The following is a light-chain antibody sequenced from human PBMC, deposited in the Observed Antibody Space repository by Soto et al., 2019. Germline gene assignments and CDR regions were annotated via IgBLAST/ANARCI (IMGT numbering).Light chain of an antibody. J-gene: IGLJ3*02. V-gene: IGLV2-11*01. CDR1: SSDVGY. Sequence: QSALTQPRALSGSPGQSVTMSCAGGSSDVGYVSWYQQHPGKVPKLMIYDVSKRPSGVPERFSGSKSANTASLTISGLQAEDEGDYYCCSYVGSDTFGVFGGGTKLTVL. CDR3: CSYVGSDTFGV. CDR2: DVS.